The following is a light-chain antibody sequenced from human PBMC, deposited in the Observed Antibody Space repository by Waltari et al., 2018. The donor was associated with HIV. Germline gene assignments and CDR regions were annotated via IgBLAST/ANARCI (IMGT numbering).Light chain of an antibody. Sequence: PMTQSPSPLSAFVGDRVTNTCRASQNIKDYLAWYQQKPGKAPKLLIYKASTLQSGVPSRFSGSGSGTDFTLTISSLQPDDFATYYCQHNDGWPWTFGQGTKAE. CDR1: QNIKDY. CDR2: KAS. CDR3: QHNDGWPWT. J-gene: IGKJ1*01. V-gene: IGKV1-5*03.